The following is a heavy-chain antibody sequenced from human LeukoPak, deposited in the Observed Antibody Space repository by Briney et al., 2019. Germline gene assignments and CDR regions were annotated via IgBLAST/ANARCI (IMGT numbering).Heavy chain of an antibody. CDR2: IRQDGNEK. Sequence: GGSLRLSCEASGFTFSRNWMTWVRQAPGKGLEWVANIRQDGNEKYYVDSVKGRFTISRDNSKNTLYLQMNSLRAEDTAVYYCARVGYDSSGHGDWGQGTLVTVSS. CDR3: ARVGYDSSGHGD. CDR1: GFTFSRNW. V-gene: IGHV3-7*01. D-gene: IGHD3-22*01. J-gene: IGHJ4*02.